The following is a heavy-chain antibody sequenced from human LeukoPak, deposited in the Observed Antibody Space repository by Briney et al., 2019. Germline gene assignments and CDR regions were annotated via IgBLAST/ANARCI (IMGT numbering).Heavy chain of an antibody. CDR2: ISYSGST. Sequence: SETLSLTCTVSGGSISSYYWSWIRQPPGKGLEWIGYISYSGSTNYNPSLKSRVTISVDTSKNQFSLKLSPVTAADTAVYYCARHSPINAYLLDYWGQGTLVTVSS. J-gene: IGHJ4*02. D-gene: IGHD3-16*01. CDR3: ARHSPINAYLLDY. CDR1: GGSISSYY. V-gene: IGHV4-59*08.